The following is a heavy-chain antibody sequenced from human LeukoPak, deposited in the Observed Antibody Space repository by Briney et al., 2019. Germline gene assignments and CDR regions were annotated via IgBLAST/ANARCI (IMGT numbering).Heavy chain of an antibody. CDR2: ISSSSTI. J-gene: IGHJ4*02. CDR1: GFTFSSYS. Sequence: GSLRLSCAASGFTFSSYSMNWVRQAPGKGLEWVSYISSSSTIYYADSVKGRSTISRDNAKNSLYLQMNSLRDEDTAVYYCARDSKGNGDYWGQGTLVTVSS. CDR3: ARDSKGNGDY. V-gene: IGHV3-48*02. D-gene: IGHD1-1*01.